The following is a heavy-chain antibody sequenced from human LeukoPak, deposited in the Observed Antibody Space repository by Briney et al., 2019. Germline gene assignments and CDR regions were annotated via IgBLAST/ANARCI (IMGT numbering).Heavy chain of an antibody. J-gene: IGHJ4*02. Sequence: KPSETLSLTCAVYGGSFSSYYWSWIRQPPGKGLEWIGYIYYSGSTNYSPSLKSRVTISVDTSKNQFSLKLSSVTAADTAVYYCARGGSSQPVVDYWGQGTLVTVSS. CDR2: IYYSGST. D-gene: IGHD1-26*01. CDR1: GGSFSSYY. CDR3: ARGGSSQPVVDY. V-gene: IGHV4-59*01.